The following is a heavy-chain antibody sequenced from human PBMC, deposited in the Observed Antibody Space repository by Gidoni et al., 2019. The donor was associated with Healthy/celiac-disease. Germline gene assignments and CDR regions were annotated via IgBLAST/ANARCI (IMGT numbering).Heavy chain of an antibody. Sequence: EVQLVESGGGLVQAGGSLRLSCAAAGFTFRSYRRNWVRQAPGKGLEWVSYISSSSSTIYYADSVKGRFTISRDNAKNSLYLQMNSLRAEDTAVYYCAATYYYDSSGSKGQAFDIWGQGTMVTVSS. D-gene: IGHD3-22*01. J-gene: IGHJ3*02. CDR1: GFTFRSYR. CDR3: AATYYYDSSGSKGQAFDI. V-gene: IGHV3-48*04. CDR2: ISSSSSTI.